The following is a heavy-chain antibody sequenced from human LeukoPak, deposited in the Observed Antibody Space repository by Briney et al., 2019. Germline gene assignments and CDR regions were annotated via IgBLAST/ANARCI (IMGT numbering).Heavy chain of an antibody. CDR1: GGSISSYY. D-gene: IGHD3-16*01. V-gene: IGHV4-59*08. CDR3: ARRGGGHAFDI. J-gene: IGHJ3*02. CDR2: IYYSGTT. Sequence: SETLSLTCTVSGGSISSYYWSWIRQPPEKGLEWIGFIYYSGTTKYNPSLKSRVTISLDTSKNQFSLRLSSVTAADTAVYYCARRGGGHAFDIWGQGTMVTVSS.